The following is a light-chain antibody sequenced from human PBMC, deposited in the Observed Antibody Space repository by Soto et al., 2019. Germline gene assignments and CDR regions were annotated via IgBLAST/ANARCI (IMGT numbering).Light chain of an antibody. CDR3: FSFTTTTTQV. J-gene: IGLJ1*01. CDR1: SSDIGAYDY. Sequence: QSALTQPASRSGSPGQSITISCTGTSSDIGAYDYVSWFQQHPGKAPKLMISEVNNRPSGVSNRFSGSKSGNTAYLTISGPPVEDEAEYFRFSFTTTTTQVFGTGTQVTVL. CDR2: EVN. V-gene: IGLV2-14*01.